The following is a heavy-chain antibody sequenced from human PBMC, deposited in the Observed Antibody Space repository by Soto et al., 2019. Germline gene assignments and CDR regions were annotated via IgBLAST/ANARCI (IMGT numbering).Heavy chain of an antibody. CDR1: GYTFTSYD. CDR2: MNPNSGNT. D-gene: IGHD6-13*01. J-gene: IGHJ4*02. V-gene: IGHV1-8*01. CDR3: ARGRSTSWFSDY. Sequence: QVQLVQSGAEVKKPGASVKVSCKTSGYTFTSYDINWVRQATGHGLEWMGWMNPNSGNTGYAQNLQGRVTMTRNTSISTAYMEHSGLRSDDTAVYYCARGRSTSWFSDYWGQGTLVTVSS.